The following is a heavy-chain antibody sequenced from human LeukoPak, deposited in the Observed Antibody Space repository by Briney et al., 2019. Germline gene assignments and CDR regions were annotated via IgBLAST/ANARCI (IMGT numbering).Heavy chain of an antibody. Sequence: PGGSLRLSYAASGFIFSTYSMNWVRQAPGKGLEWVSYITSSSNTKHYAESVKGRFTISRNNAKNSLFLEMNSLRDEDTAVYYCTRDPDALDYWGQGTLVTVSS. CDR2: ITSSSNTK. J-gene: IGHJ4*02. CDR3: TRDPDALDY. V-gene: IGHV3-48*02. CDR1: GFIFSTYS.